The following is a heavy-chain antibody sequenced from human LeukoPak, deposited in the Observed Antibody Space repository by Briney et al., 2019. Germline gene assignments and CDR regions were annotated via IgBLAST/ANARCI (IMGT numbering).Heavy chain of an antibody. V-gene: IGHV3-53*01. J-gene: IGHJ4*02. Sequence: PGGSLRLSCAASGFSVSSNYVSWVRQAPGKGLEWVSVIYTGGTTHYAPSVMGRFTISRDDSQNTVHLHMSGLRDEDTALYYCAGEGRFQSFDYWDQGTLVAVSS. CDR1: GFSVSSNY. CDR3: AGEGRFQSFDY. CDR2: IYTGGTT.